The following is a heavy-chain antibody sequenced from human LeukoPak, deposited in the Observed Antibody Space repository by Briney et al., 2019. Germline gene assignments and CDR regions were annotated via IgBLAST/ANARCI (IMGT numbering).Heavy chain of an antibody. CDR2: VSGTGITT. D-gene: IGHD2-21*02. V-gene: IGHV3-23*01. CDR3: VKVALAYCGGDCYSDY. J-gene: IGHJ4*02. CDR1: GFTFTSYA. Sequence: GGSLRLSCAASGFTFTSYAMSWVRQAPGKGLEWVSFVSGTGITTYYADSVKGRFTVSRDNSKDTVYLQMNSLRGEDTAVYYCVKVALAYCGGDCYSDYWGQGTLVTVSS.